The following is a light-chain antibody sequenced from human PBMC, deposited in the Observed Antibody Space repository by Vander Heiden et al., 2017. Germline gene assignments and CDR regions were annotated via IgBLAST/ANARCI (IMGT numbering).Light chain of an antibody. V-gene: IGKV1-5*03. J-gene: IGKJ1*01. Sequence: DIQMTQSPSTLSASVGDRVTITCRANQSISTWLAWYQQKPGKAPKLLIYKASSLESGVPSRFSGSGSGTEFTLTISSLQPDDFATYYCQLYNDYSWTFGQGTKVEIK. CDR2: KAS. CDR1: QSISTW. CDR3: QLYNDYSWT.